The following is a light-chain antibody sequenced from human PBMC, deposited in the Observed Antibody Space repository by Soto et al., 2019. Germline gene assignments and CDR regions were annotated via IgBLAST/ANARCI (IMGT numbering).Light chain of an antibody. CDR2: EAS. Sequence: DIQMTQSPSTLSASVGDRVTITCRASQSISDSLAWYQQKPGKAPKLLIYEASSLKSGVPSRFSGSRSGTEYTLTISSLQPDDFANYYCQQYNGYWTFGQGTKVEMK. CDR3: QQYNGYWT. V-gene: IGKV1-5*03. J-gene: IGKJ1*01. CDR1: QSISDS.